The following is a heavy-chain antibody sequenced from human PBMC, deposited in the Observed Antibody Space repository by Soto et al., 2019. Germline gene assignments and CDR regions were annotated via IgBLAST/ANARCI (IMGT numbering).Heavy chain of an antibody. J-gene: IGHJ4*02. Sequence: SETLSLTCAVYGGSFSGYYWSWIRQPPGKGLEWIGEINHSGSTNYNPSLKSRVTISVDTSKNQFSLKLSSVTAADTAVYYCARGRSIAAAGNFDYWCQGTLVTVSS. D-gene: IGHD6-13*01. CDR3: ARGRSIAAAGNFDY. CDR2: INHSGST. CDR1: GGSFSGYY. V-gene: IGHV4-34*01.